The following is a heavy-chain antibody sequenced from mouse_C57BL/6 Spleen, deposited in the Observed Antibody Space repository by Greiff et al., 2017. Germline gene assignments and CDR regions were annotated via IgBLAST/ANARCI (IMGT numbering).Heavy chain of an antibody. Sequence: QVQLQQSGPELVKPGASVKISCKASGYAFSSSWMNWVKQRPGKGLEWIGRIYPGDGDTNYNGKFKGKATLTADKSSSTAYMQLSSLTSEDSAVYFCASVWIDYAMDYWGQGTSVTVSS. CDR3: ASVWIDYAMDY. CDR2: IYPGDGDT. CDR1: GYAFSSSW. V-gene: IGHV1-82*01. J-gene: IGHJ4*01.